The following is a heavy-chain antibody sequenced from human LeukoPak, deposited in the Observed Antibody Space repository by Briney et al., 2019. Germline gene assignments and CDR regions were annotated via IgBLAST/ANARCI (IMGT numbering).Heavy chain of an antibody. CDR3: AREGVWGNSYFDY. J-gene: IGHJ4*02. V-gene: IGHV1-69*04. D-gene: IGHD4-23*01. CDR1: GGTFSSYA. Sequence: SVKVCCKASGGTFSSYAISWVRQAPGQGLEWMGRIIPIFGIANYAQKFQGRVTITADKSTSTAYMELSSLRSEDTAVYYCAREGVWGNSYFDYWGQGTLVTVSS. CDR2: IIPIFGIA.